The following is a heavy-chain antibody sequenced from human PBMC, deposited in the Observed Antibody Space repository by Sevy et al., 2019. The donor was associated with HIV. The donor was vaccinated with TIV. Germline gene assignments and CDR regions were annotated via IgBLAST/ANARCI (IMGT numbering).Heavy chain of an antibody. V-gene: IGHV4-61*02. J-gene: IGHJ4*02. Sequence: SETLSLTYTVSGGSFSSSSYYWNWIRQPAGRGLEWIGRIYTSGRTNYNPSLKSRVTMSVDTSKNQFSLKLSSVTAADTAVYYCAGRIAVAAFDYWGQGNLVTVSS. CDR1: GGSFSSSSYY. CDR3: AGRIAVAAFDY. CDR2: IYTSGRT. D-gene: IGHD6-19*01.